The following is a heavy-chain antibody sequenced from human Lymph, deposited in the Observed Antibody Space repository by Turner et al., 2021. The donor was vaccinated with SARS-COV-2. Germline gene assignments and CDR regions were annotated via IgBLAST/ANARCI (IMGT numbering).Heavy chain of an antibody. J-gene: IGHJ6*02. CDR3: ARGRYSGGGMDV. CDR2: MNPNSGNT. CDR1: GYTFTSYD. D-gene: IGHD1-26*01. Sequence: QVQLVQSGAEVKKPGASVKVSGKAPGYTFTSYDINWVRQATGQGLEWMGWMNPNSGNTGSAKKFQGRVTMTRNTSISTAYMELSSLRSEDTAVYYCARGRYSGGGMDVWGQGTTVTVSS. V-gene: IGHV1-8*02.